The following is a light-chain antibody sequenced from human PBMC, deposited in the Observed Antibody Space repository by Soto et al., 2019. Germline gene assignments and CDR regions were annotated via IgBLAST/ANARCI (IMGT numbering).Light chain of an antibody. V-gene: IGKV3D-15*01. CDR3: QHRYNWLIA. Sequence: IATTQSPAILAVSPGGRATLSCRASQSISDTLAWYQQKPGQAPSLLIYDVSSRATGIPPRFSGSGSGTDFTLTISSLEPEDFAVYYCQHRYNWLIAFGQGTRLEI. J-gene: IGKJ5*01. CDR1: QSISDT. CDR2: DVS.